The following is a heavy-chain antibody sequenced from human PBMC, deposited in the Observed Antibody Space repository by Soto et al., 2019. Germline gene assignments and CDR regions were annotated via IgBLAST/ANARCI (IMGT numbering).Heavy chain of an antibody. CDR3: AKDSRVTAARPYYYYRMDV. CDR2: ISGSGGST. Sequence: PGGSLRLSCAASGFTFSSYAMSWVRQAPGKGLEWVSAISGSGGSTYYADSVKGRFTISRDNSKNTLYLQMNSLRAEDTAVYYCAKDSRVTAARPYYYYRMDVWGQGTTVTVSS. J-gene: IGHJ6*02. CDR1: GFTFSSYA. V-gene: IGHV3-23*01. D-gene: IGHD6-6*01.